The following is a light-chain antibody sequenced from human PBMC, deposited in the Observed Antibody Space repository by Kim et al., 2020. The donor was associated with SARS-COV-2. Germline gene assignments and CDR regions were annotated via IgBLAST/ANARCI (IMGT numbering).Light chain of an antibody. Sequence: IQMTQSPSSLSASVGDRVTITCRASQGISNDLHWYQQKPGPAPKLLIYAASTLQSGVPSRFRGSGSGTDFTLTISSLQPEDVATYCCQQDYNYPLTFGQGTKVDIK. CDR1: QGISND. CDR2: AAS. J-gene: IGKJ1*01. CDR3: QQDYNYPLT. V-gene: IGKV1-6*01.